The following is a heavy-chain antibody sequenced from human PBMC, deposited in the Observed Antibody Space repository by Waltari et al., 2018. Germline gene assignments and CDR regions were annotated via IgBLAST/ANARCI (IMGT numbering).Heavy chain of an antibody. Sequence: QLQLQESGSGLVKPSQTLSLTCAVSGASVSSCGHSWSCIRLPPGRGLEWIGYINDSGSTYYNPNLKSRVTISIDSSRNQFSLKLTSVTAADTAVYYCARDPGGFDRRFDSWGQGILVTVSS. CDR3: ARDPGGFDRRFDS. D-gene: IGHD3-16*01. CDR1: GASVSSCGHS. V-gene: IGHV4-30-2*01. J-gene: IGHJ5*01. CDR2: INDSGST.